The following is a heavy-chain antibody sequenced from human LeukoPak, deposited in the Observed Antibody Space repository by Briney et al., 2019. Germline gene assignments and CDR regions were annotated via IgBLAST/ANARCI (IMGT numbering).Heavy chain of an antibody. J-gene: IGHJ4*02. Sequence: ASVKVSCKASRYTFTGYYMHWVRQAPGQGLEWMGIINPSGGSTSYAQKFQGRVTMTRDTSTSTVYMELSSLRSEDTAVYYCARFSDILTGYNYFDYWGQGTLVTVSS. CDR3: ARFSDILTGYNYFDY. D-gene: IGHD3-9*01. CDR2: INPSGGST. CDR1: RYTFTGYY. V-gene: IGHV1-46*01.